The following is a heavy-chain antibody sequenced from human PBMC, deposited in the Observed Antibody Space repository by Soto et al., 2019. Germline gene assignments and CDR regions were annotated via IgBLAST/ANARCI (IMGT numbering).Heavy chain of an antibody. D-gene: IGHD3-22*01. CDR3: ARSSNYYDSSGYPHWYFDL. J-gene: IGHJ2*01. CDR2: ISYDGSNK. Sequence: QVQLVESGGGVVQPGRSLRLSCAASGFTFSSYAMHWVRQAPGKGLEWVAVISYDGSNKYYADSVKGRFTISRDNSKNTLYLQMNSLRAEDTAVYYCARSSNYYDSSGYPHWYFDLWGRGTLVTVSS. CDR1: GFTFSSYA. V-gene: IGHV3-30-3*01.